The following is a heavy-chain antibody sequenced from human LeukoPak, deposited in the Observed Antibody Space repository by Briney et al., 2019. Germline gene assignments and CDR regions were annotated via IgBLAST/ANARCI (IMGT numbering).Heavy chain of an antibody. CDR2: IYYSGST. Sequence: PSQTLSLTCTVSGGSISSGDYYWSWIRQPPGKGLEWIGYIYYSGSTYYNPSLKSRVTISVDTSKNQFSLKLSSVTAADTAVYYCARVGRYCSSTSCYTHFDYWGQGTLVTVSS. D-gene: IGHD2-2*02. CDR3: ARVGRYCSSTSCYTHFDY. CDR1: GGSISSGDYY. V-gene: IGHV4-30-4*08. J-gene: IGHJ4*02.